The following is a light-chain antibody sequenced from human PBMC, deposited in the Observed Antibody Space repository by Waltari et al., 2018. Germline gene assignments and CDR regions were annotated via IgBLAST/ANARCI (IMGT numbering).Light chain of an antibody. CDR1: QSISKW. CDR2: KAS. Sequence: DIQMTQSPPTLSASVGDRVIFSWRARQSISKWLAWYQQKPGKAPKLLSYKASTLESGVPSRFSGSGSGTEFTLTISSLQPEDFATYYCQQYNSYSLLSFGGGTKVEIK. V-gene: IGKV1-5*03. J-gene: IGKJ4*01. CDR3: QQYNSYSLLS.